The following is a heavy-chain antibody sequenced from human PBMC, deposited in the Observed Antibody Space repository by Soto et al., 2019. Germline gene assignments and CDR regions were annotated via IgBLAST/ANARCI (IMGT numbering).Heavy chain of an antibody. Sequence: GGSLRLSCISSGFTFRTYTMNWVRQAPGKGLEWVSGIRGFSPYTFYAESVKGRFTISRDNAKNSLYLQMNSLRAEDTAVYYCARDRGYDAHDYYYNAKDVWGQGTTVTVSS. CDR2: IRGFSPYT. D-gene: IGHD2-15*01. CDR1: GFTFRTYT. CDR3: ARDRGYDAHDYYYNAKDV. J-gene: IGHJ6*02. V-gene: IGHV3-21*01.